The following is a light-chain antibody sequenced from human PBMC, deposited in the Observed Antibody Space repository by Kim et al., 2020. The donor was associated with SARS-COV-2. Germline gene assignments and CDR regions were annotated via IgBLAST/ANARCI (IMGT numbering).Light chain of an antibody. CDR1: QSLLHSNGYNS. Sequence: DIVMTQSPLSLPVTPGEPASISCRSSQSLLHSNGYNSLDWYLQKPGQSPQLLIYLGSHRASGVPDRFSGSGSGTDFTLKISRVEAADVGVYYCMQALQTRAFGGGTKVDIK. V-gene: IGKV2-28*01. J-gene: IGKJ4*01. CDR2: LGS. CDR3: MQALQTRA.